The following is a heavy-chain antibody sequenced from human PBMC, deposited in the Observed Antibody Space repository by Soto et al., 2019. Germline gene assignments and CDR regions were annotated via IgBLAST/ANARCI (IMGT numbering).Heavy chain of an antibody. CDR1: GGTFSSYA. V-gene: IGHV1-69*13. J-gene: IGHJ3*02. CDR3: ASIRYCISTSCYASAFDI. CDR2: IIPIFDTA. D-gene: IGHD2-2*01. Sequence: SVKVSCKTSGGTFSSYAISWVRQAPGQGLEWMGGIIPIFDTANYAQKFQGRVTITADESTSTAYMELSSLRSEDTAVYYCASIRYCISTSCYASAFDIWGQGTLVTVSS.